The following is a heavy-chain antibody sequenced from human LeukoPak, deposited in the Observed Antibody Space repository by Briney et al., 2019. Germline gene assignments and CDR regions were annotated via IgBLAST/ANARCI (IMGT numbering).Heavy chain of an antibody. CDR1: GGSISSGSYY. V-gene: IGHV4-61*02. CDR2: IYTSGST. CDR3: ARGDITIDPSGAFDI. D-gene: IGHD3-9*01. J-gene: IGHJ3*02. Sequence: SETLSLTCTVSGGSISSGSYYWSWIRQPAGKGLEWIGRIYTSGSTNYNPSLKSRVTISVDTSKNQFSLKLSSVTAADTAVYYCARGDITIDPSGAFDIWGQGTMVTVSS.